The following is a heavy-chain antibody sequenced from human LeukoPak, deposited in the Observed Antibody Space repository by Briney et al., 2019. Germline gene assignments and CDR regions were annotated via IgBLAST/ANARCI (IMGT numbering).Heavy chain of an antibody. J-gene: IGHJ4*02. Sequence: PSETLSLTCAVYGESFSGYYWSWIRQVPGKGLEWIGEINHHGNTNYSPSLKSRLSISIDTSNSQFTLKLTSVTSADTAVYYCARGAGGTDFDSSGYYYGGAWGQGTLVTVSS. CDR3: ARGAGGTDFDSSGYYYGGA. CDR2: INHHGNT. D-gene: IGHD3-22*01. CDR1: GESFSGYY. V-gene: IGHV4-34*01.